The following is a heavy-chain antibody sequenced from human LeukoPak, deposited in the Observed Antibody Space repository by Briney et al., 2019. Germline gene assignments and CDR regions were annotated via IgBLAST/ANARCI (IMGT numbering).Heavy chain of an antibody. Sequence: PGGSLRLSCAASGFXVSSNYMSWVRQAPGKGLEWVANIKQDGSEKYYVDSVKGRFTISRDNAKNSLYLQMNSLRAEDTAVYYCARDVAFDIWGQGTMVTVSS. CDR3: ARDVAFDI. CDR2: IKQDGSEK. CDR1: GFXVSSNY. J-gene: IGHJ3*02. V-gene: IGHV3-7*05.